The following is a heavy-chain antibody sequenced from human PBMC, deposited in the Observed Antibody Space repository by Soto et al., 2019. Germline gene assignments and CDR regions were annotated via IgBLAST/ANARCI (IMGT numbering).Heavy chain of an antibody. CDR3: XXXXXXXPIDY. CDR2: IYYSGTT. CDR1: GYSISXXXX. J-gene: IGHJ4*02. Sequence: QVQLQESGPGLVKPSDTLSLTCAVSGYSISXXXXXXXXXXXXGKGLEWIGYIYYSGTTYYNPSLKSRVTXXXXXXXXXXXXXXXXXXXXXXXXXXXXXXXXXXPIDYWGQGTLVTVSS. V-gene: IGHV4-28*01.